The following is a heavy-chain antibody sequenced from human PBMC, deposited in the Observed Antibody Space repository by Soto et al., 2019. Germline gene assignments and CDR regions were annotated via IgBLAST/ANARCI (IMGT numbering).Heavy chain of an antibody. CDR3: ARSYYDSSGYETHAFDI. V-gene: IGHV1-69*13. CDR2: IIPIFGTA. D-gene: IGHD3-22*01. Sequence: ASVKVSCKASGGTSSSYAISWVRQAPGQGLEWMGGIIPIFGTANYAQKFQGRVTITADESTSTAYMELSSLRSEDTAVYYCARSYYDSSGYETHAFDIWGQGTMVTVSS. CDR1: GGTSSSYA. J-gene: IGHJ3*02.